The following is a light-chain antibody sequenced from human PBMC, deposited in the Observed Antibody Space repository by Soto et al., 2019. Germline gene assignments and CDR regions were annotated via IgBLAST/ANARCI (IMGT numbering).Light chain of an antibody. CDR3: LQHNTYPLT. V-gene: IGKV1-17*01. J-gene: IGKJ4*01. CDR2: AAS. Sequence: IQMTQSPSSLSASVGDRVTITCRASQGIRNALGWYQQKPGKAPKLLIDAASSLQSGVPSRFSGSGSGTEFTLTISSLQPEDFATYYCLQHNTYPLTFGGGTKVEIK. CDR1: QGIRNA.